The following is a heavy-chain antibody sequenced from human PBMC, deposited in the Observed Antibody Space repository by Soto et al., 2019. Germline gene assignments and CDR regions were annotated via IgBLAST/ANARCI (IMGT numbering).Heavy chain of an antibody. CDR1: GFSLSTSAFC. CDR3: ARGGTFHWNHIDY. V-gene: IGHV2-70*01. J-gene: IGHJ4*02. D-gene: IGHD1-1*01. Sequence: SGPTLVNPTETLTLTCTFSGFSLSTSAFCVTWIRQPPGKALEWLALIDWNNIKYYKTSLKTRLTLSKGTSRNQVVLTMTNVDPVDTGTYYCARGGTFHWNHIDYWGQGTLVTVSS. CDR2: IDWNNIK.